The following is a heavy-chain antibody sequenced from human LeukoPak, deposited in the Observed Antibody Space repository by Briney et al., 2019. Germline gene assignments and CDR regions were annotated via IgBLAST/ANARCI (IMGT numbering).Heavy chain of an antibody. CDR3: ARSYYYGSGRVDAFDI. J-gene: IGHJ3*02. D-gene: IGHD3-10*01. V-gene: IGHV3-23*01. CDR1: GFTFSSYA. CDR2: ISGSGGST. Sequence: GGSLRLSCAASGFTFSSYAMSRVRQAPGKGLEWVSAISGSGGSTYYADSVKGRFTISRDNSKNTLYLQMNSLRAEDTAVYYCARSYYYGSGRVDAFDIWGQGTMVTVSS.